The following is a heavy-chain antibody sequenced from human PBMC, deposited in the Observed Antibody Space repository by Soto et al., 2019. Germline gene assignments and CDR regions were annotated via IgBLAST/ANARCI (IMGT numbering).Heavy chain of an antibody. CDR1: GGTFSSYA. J-gene: IGHJ4*02. V-gene: IGHV1-69*13. CDR2: IIPIFGTA. CDR3: ASRIADFDY. D-gene: IGHD6-13*01. Sequence: ASMKVSCKASGGTFSSYAISWVRQAPGQGLEWMGGIIPIFGTANYAQKFQGRVTITADESTSTAYMELSSMRSEDTAVYYCASRIADFDYWGQGTLVTVSS.